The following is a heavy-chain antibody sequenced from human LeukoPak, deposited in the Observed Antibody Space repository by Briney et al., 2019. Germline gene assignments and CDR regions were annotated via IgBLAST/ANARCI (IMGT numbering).Heavy chain of an antibody. D-gene: IGHD6-19*01. CDR1: GFTFSNHA. CDR2: IYYSGST. CDR3: ARGPAGNGY. J-gene: IGHJ4*02. Sequence: GSLRLSCAASGFTFSNHAMSWVRQAPGKGLEWIGYIYYSGSTNYNPSLKSRVTISVDTSKNQFSLKLSSVTAADTAVYYCARGPAGNGYWGQGTLVTVSS. V-gene: IGHV4-59*11.